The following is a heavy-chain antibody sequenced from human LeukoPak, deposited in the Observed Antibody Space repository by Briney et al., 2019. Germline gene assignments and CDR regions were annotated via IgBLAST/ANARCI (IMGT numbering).Heavy chain of an antibody. J-gene: IGHJ4*02. CDR2: ISGDGSTT. CDR3: ARDLAYGGDY. V-gene: IGHV3-74*01. CDR1: GFTFRSDW. D-gene: IGHD4-17*01. Sequence: GGSLRLSCAASGFTFRSDWTHWVRQPPGKGPEWISRISGDGSTTTYADSVKGRFTISRDNAKNTLYLQMSSLRAEDTAVYYCARDLAYGGDYWGQGTLVTVSS.